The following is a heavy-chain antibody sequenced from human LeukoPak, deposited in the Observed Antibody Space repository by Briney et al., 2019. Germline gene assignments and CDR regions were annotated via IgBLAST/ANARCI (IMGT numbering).Heavy chain of an antibody. CDR2: INHSGST. J-gene: IGHJ6*03. V-gene: IGHV4-34*01. Sequence: SETLSLTCAVYGGSFSGYYWSWIRQPPGKGLEWIGEINHSGSTNYNPSLKSRATISVDTSKNQFSLKLSSVTAADTAVYYCARDGSSSWYPTHYYYMHVWGKGTTVTVSS. CDR1: GGSFSGYY. D-gene: IGHD6-13*01. CDR3: ARDGSSSWYPTHYYYMHV.